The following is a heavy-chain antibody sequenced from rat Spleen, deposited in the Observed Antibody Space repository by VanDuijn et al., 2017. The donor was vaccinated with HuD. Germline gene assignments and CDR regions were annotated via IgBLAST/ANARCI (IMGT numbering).Heavy chain of an antibody. D-gene: IGHD3-4*01. CDR3: AKTNNPYFYIMDA. Sequence: EVQLQESGPGLVKPSQSLSLTCSVTGYSITSNYWGWIRNFPGNKMEWVGHISYSGSTNYNPSLKSRISITRDTSKNQFFLQVNSVTTEDTATFYCAKTNNPYFYIMDAWGQGASVTVSS. J-gene: IGHJ4*01. V-gene: IGHV3-1*01. CDR2: ISYSGST. CDR1: GYSITSNY.